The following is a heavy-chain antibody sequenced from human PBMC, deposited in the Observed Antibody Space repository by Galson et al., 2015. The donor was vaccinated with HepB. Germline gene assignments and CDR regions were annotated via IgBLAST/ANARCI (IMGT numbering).Heavy chain of an antibody. D-gene: IGHD3-10*01. CDR2: IHSDGSS. V-gene: IGHV3-74*01. Sequence: SLRLSCAASGFTFSRDWMHWVRQAPGKGLVWVSRIHSDGSSIYADSVQGRFTISRDNAKNTLYLQMNSLRAEDTAVYYCARGGPRGRYFDYWGRGALVTVSS. CDR3: ARGGPRGRYFDY. J-gene: IGHJ4*02. CDR1: GFTFSRDW.